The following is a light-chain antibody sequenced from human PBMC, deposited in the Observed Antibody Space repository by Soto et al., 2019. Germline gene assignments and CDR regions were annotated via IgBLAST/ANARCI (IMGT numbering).Light chain of an antibody. V-gene: IGKV3-15*01. CDR2: DAS. CDR1: QSVYNN. CDR3: QQCRNWPLT. Sequence: EIVMTQSPSTLSASPGERATLSCKAGQSVYNNLAWYQQKPGQPPRLLIYDASTRATGISARFSGSGYGTEFTLTISSLQHEDFAVYYCQQCRNWPLTFGGGTKVEIK. J-gene: IGKJ4*01.